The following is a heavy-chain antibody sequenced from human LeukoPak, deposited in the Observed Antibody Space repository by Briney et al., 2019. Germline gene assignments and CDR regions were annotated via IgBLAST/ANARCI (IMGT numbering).Heavy chain of an antibody. V-gene: IGHV3-21*01. CDR3: ARVQYSSSWPFDY. CDR1: GFTFSSYS. CDR2: ISSSSSYI. Sequence: PGGSLRLSCAASGFTFSSYSMNWVRQARGKGLEWVSSISSSSSYIYYADSVKGRFTISRDNAKNSLYLQMNSLRAEDTAVYYCARVQYSSSWPFDYWGQGTLVTVSS. D-gene: IGHD6-13*01. J-gene: IGHJ4*02.